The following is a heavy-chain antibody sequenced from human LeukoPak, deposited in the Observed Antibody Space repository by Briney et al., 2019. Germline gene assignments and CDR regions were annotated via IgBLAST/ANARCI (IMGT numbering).Heavy chain of an antibody. V-gene: IGHV3-30*18. CDR2: ISYDGSNK. J-gene: IGHJ3*02. D-gene: IGHD6-19*01. Sequence: PGGSLRLSCAAFGFTFSSYGMHWVRQAPGKGLEWVAVISYDGSNKYYADSVKGRFTISRDNSKNTLYLQMNSLRAEDTAVYYCAKVQQWLLGGDAFDIWGQGTMVTVSS. CDR1: GFTFSSYG. CDR3: AKVQQWLLGGDAFDI.